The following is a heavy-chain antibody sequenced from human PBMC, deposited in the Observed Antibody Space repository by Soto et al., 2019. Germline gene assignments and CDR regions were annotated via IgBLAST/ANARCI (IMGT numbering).Heavy chain of an antibody. D-gene: IGHD2-2*01. J-gene: IGHJ5*02. CDR1: GFTFSSYA. V-gene: IGHV3-23*01. CDR3: AKGPLLAYYQYNWFDP. CDR2: ISGSGGST. Sequence: GGSLRLSCAASGFTFSSYAMSWVRQAPGKGLEWVSAISGSGGSTYYADSVKGRFTISRDNSKNTLYLQMNSLRAEDTAVYYCAKGPLLAYYQYNWFDPWGQGTLVTV.